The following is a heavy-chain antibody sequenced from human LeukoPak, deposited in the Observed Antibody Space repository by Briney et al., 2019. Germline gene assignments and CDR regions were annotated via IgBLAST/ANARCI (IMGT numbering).Heavy chain of an antibody. D-gene: IGHD3-10*01. CDR1: GYTLTELS. CDR3: ATDQRGAGLGFRYGSGSYNGLDV. Sequence: ASVKVSCKLSGYTLTELSMHWVRQTPGKGLEWTGGFDPEDGETLYAQKFQGRVTMTEDTSTDTAYMELSSLRSDDTAVYYCATDQRGAGLGFRYGSGSYNGLDVWGQGTTVTVSS. CDR2: FDPEDGET. V-gene: IGHV1-24*01. J-gene: IGHJ6*02.